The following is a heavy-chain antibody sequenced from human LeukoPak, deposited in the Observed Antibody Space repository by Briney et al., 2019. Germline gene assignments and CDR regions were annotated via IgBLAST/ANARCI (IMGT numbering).Heavy chain of an antibody. CDR2: ISNSSSYI. J-gene: IGHJ4*02. Sequence: GGSLRLSCAASGFTFSSYSMNWVRQAPGKGLEWVSSISNSSSYIYYADSVKGRFTISRDNAKNSLYLQMNSLRAEDTAVYYCARDVQGDYWGQGTLVTVSS. CDR1: GFTFSSYS. CDR3: ARDVQGDY. V-gene: IGHV3-21*01.